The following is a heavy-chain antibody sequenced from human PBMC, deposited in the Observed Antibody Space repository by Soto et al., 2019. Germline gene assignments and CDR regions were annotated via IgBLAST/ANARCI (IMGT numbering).Heavy chain of an antibody. D-gene: IGHD2-2*01. CDR3: ARVLVPADIDYYYYGMDV. J-gene: IGHJ6*02. CDR1: GGSISSYY. V-gene: IGHV4-59*01. Sequence: SETLSLTCTVSGGSISSYYWSWIRQPPGKGLEWIGYIYYSGSTNYNPSLKSRVTISVDTSKNQFSLKLSSVTAADTAVYYCARVLVPADIDYYYYGMDVCGQGTTVTVYS. CDR2: IYYSGST.